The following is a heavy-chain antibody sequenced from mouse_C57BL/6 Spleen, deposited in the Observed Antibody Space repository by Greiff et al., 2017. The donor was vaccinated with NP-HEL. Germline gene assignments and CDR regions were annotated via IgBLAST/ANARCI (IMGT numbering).Heavy chain of an antibody. Sequence: VQLKQSGAELVKPGASVKLSCTASGFNIKDYYMHWVKQRTEQGLEWIGRIDPEDGETKYAPKFQGKATITADTSSNTAYLQLSSLTSEDTAVYYGARLNYYGSSTYWYFDVWGTGTTVTVSS. CDR2: IDPEDGET. J-gene: IGHJ1*03. CDR1: GFNIKDYY. V-gene: IGHV14-2*01. CDR3: ARLNYYGSSTYWYFDV. D-gene: IGHD1-1*01.